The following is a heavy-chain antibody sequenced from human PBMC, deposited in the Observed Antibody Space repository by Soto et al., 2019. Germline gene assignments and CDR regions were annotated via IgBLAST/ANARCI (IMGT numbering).Heavy chain of an antibody. CDR1: GYSFTSYW. D-gene: IGHD3-22*01. Sequence: PGESLKISCKGSGYSFTSYWISWVRQMPGKGLEWMGRIDPSDSYTNYSPSFQGHVTISADKSISPAYLQWSSLTASDTAMYYCARRADYYASSGYSSYYGMDVSRAGTTLTVYS. CDR2: IDPSDSYT. CDR3: ARRADYYASSGYSSYYGMDV. J-gene: IGHJ6*01. V-gene: IGHV5-10-1*01.